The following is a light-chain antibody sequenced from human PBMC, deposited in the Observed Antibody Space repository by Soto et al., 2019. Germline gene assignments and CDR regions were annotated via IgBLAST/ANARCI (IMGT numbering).Light chain of an antibody. CDR2: GNN. J-gene: IGLJ1*01. Sequence: VLTQPPSVSGAPGQRVTISCTGASSNIGAGFDVHWYQLLPGTAPKLLISGNNNRPSGVPDRFSGSKSGTSASLAITGLQAEDEADYYCQSYDSSLSGFVFGTGTKVTVL. CDR1: SSNIGAGFD. V-gene: IGLV1-40*01. CDR3: QSYDSSLSGFV.